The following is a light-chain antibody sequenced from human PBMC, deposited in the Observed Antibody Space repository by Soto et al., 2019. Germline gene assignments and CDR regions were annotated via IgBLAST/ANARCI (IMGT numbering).Light chain of an antibody. CDR2: LEGSGSY. Sequence: QLVLTQSSSASASLGSSVKLTCTLSSGHSSYIIAWHQQQPGKAPRYLTKLEGSGSYNKGSGVPDRFSGSSSGADRYLTISNLQSEDEADYYCETWDNNTYVFGTGTKLTVL. V-gene: IGLV4-60*03. J-gene: IGLJ1*01. CDR3: ETWDNNTYV. CDR1: SGHSSYI.